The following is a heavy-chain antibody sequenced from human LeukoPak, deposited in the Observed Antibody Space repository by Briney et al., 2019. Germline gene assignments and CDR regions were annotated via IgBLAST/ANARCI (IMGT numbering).Heavy chain of an antibody. CDR1: GGSISSSSYY. V-gene: IGHV4-39*01. D-gene: IGHD1-26*01. CDR3: ARRSEWEPLGNHFDY. CDR2: IYYSGTT. Sequence: SETLSLTCTVSGGSISSSSYYWGWIRQPPGKGLGWIGSIYYSGTTYYNPSLKSRVTISVDTSKNQFSLKLSSVTAADTAVYYCARRSEWEPLGNHFDYWGQGTLVTVSS. J-gene: IGHJ4*02.